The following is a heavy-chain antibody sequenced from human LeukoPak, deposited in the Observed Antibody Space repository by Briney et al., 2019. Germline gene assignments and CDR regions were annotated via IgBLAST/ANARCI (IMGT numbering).Heavy chain of an antibody. CDR1: GGSFSGYY. Sequence: PSETLSLTCAVYGGSFSGYYWSWIRQPPGKGLEWIGEINHSGSTNYNPSLKSRVTISVDTSKNQFSLKLSSVTAADTAVYYCAKQMDHVHSSSWWWGFDYWGQGTLVTVSS. J-gene: IGHJ4*02. V-gene: IGHV4-34*01. CDR2: INHSGST. D-gene: IGHD6-13*01. CDR3: AKQMDHVHSSSWWWGFDY.